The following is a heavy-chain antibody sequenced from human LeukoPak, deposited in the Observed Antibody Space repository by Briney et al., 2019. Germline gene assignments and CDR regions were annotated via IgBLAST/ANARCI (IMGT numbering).Heavy chain of an antibody. V-gene: IGHV3-23*01. CDR2: ISNSGDAT. D-gene: IGHD2-8*01. J-gene: IGHJ4*02. CDR1: GFTFSNYA. CDR3: AKDRYCTNGVCSYSSYDY. Sequence: PGGSLRLSCAASGFTFSNYAMSWVRQAPGKGLEWVSTISNSGDATYYADSVKGRFTISRDNSKNTLYLQMNSLRAEDTAVYYCAKDRYCTNGVCSYSSYDYWGQGTLVTVSS.